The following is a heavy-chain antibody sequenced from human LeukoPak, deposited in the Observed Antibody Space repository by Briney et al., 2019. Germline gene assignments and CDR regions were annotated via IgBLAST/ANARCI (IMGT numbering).Heavy chain of an antibody. CDR1: GGTFSSYA. V-gene: IGHV1-69*05. Sequence: GASVKVSCKASGGTFSSYAISWVRQAPGQGLEWMGGIIPIFGTANYAQKFQGRVTITTDESTSTAYMELSSLRSEDTAVYYCAREPQPSSNRGSFPFDPWGQGTLVTVSS. J-gene: IGHJ5*02. CDR3: AREPQPSSNRGSFPFDP. D-gene: IGHD1-26*01. CDR2: IIPIFGTA.